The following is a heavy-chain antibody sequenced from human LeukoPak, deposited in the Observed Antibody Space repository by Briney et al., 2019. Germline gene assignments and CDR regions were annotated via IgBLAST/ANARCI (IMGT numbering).Heavy chain of an antibody. V-gene: IGHV3-23*01. D-gene: IGHD2-21*02. CDR3: VREDTPATANY. Sequence: GGSLRLSCAASGFTFSSYAMTWVRQAPGKGLEWVSSISGSSRSTYYADSVTGRFTISRDNSKDTLFLQMHSLRPGDTAVYYCVREDTPATANYWGQGTLVTISS. CDR2: ISGSSRST. J-gene: IGHJ4*02. CDR1: GFTFSSYA.